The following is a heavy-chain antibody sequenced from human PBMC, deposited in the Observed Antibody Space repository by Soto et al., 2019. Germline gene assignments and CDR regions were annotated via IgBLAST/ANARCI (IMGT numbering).Heavy chain of an antibody. CDR3: ARLGAYYQSLDP. CDR2: IYYSGST. J-gene: IGHJ5*02. Sequence: PSETLSLTCTVSGDSISEYYWSWIRQPPGKGLEWIGYIYYSGSTNSNNPSLKSRVAISVDTSKNEFSLRLTSVTAADTAVYYCARLGAYYQSLDPWGPGTLVTVSS. D-gene: IGHD2-21*01. V-gene: IGHV4-59*08. CDR1: GDSISEYY.